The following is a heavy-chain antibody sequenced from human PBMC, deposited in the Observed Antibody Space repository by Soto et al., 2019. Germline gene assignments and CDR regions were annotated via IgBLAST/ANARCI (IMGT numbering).Heavy chain of an antibody. CDR1: GDSVSSNRAT. Sequence: PSQTLSLTCAISGDSVSSNRATWNWIRQSPSRGLEWLGRTYYRSKWYNDYAISVKSRIIVNPDTSKNRFSLQLNSVTTEDTAMYYCARQYYYGSGTYYNPYFDYWGQGTIVTVSS. J-gene: IGHJ4*02. CDR3: ARQYYYGSGTYYNPYFDY. V-gene: IGHV6-1*01. D-gene: IGHD3-10*01. CDR2: TYYRSKWYN.